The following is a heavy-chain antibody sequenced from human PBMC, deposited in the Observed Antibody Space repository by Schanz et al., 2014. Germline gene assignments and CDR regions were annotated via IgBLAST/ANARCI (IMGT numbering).Heavy chain of an antibody. CDR1: GGSISSGGYS. J-gene: IGHJ4*02. Sequence: LQLQESGSGLMKPSQTLSLTCAVSGGSISSGGYSWNWIRQSPGKGLEWIGYIYYSGNTYYNPSLKSRVTISVDRSKNQFSLRLDSVTAADTAVYYCALREKPYGPFASWGQGALDTVSS. V-gene: IGHV4-30-2*06. CDR3: ALREKPYGPFAS. CDR2: IYYSGNT. D-gene: IGHD3-10*01.